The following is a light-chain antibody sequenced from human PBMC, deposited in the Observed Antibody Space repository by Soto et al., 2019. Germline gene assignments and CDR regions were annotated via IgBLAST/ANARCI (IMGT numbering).Light chain of an antibody. CDR3: QKYGRSPPKT. V-gene: IGKV3-20*01. J-gene: IGKJ4*01. CDR2: GAS. CDR1: QSVSSTY. Sequence: EIVLTQSPGTLSLSPGERATLSCRASQSVSSTYLAWYQQKPGQAPRLLIYGASSRATGIPDRFSGSGSGTDFTLTISRLEPEDFAVHYCQKYGRSPPKTFGGVSKVDI.